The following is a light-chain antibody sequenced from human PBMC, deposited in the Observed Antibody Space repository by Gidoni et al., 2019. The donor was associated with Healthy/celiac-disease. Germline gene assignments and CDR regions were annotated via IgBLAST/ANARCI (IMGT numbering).Light chain of an antibody. CDR3: QQYDNLPPCT. CDR1: QDLSNY. J-gene: IGKJ2*02. CDR2: DAS. Sequence: DIQMTQSPSSLSASVGDRVTITYQASQDLSNYLNWYQQKPGKAPKLLIYDASNLETGFPSRFSGSGSGTDFTFTISSLQPEDIATYYCQQYDNLPPCTFGQGTKLEIK. V-gene: IGKV1-33*01.